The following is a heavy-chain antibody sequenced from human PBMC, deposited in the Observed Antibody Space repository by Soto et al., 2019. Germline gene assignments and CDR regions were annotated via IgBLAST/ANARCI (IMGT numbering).Heavy chain of an antibody. V-gene: IGHV4-31*03. Sequence: QVQLQESGPGLVKPSQTLSLTCTVSGGSISSGGYYWSWIRQHPGKGLEWIGYIYYRGSTYYNPSLKSRVTISVDTSKNQFSLKLSSVTAADTAVYYCVRETDSGFLFGNDAFDIWGQGTMVTVSS. D-gene: IGHD5-12*01. CDR2: IYYRGST. CDR3: VRETDSGFLFGNDAFDI. J-gene: IGHJ3*02. CDR1: GGSISSGGYY.